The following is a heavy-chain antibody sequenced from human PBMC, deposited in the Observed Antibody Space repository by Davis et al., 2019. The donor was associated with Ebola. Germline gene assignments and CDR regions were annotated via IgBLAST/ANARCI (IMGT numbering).Heavy chain of an antibody. CDR3: ARLDSSGYVY. CDR1: GYIFTTYW. J-gene: IGHJ4*02. CDR2: IFPDDSDT. V-gene: IGHV5-51*01. D-gene: IGHD5-18*01. Sequence: GESLKISCKGSGYIFTTYWLGWVRRRPGKGLEWMGIIFPDDSDTTYSPTFQGQVSFSADKSISTAYLQWSSLKASDTAMYYCARLDSSGYVYWGRGALVTVTS.